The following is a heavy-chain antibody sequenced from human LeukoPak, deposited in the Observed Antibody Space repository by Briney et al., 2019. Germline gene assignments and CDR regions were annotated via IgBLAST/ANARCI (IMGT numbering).Heavy chain of an antibody. V-gene: IGHV1-3*01. CDR1: GYTFTRYA. Sequence: ASVKVSCKASGYTFTRYAMHWGRQAPGQKLEWMGWINAGNGNTKYSQKFQGRVTITRDTSASTAYMELSSLRSEDTAVYYCASDYSNYYYGMDVWGQGTTVTV. CDR3: ASDYSNYYYGMDV. D-gene: IGHD4-11*01. J-gene: IGHJ6*02. CDR2: INAGNGNT.